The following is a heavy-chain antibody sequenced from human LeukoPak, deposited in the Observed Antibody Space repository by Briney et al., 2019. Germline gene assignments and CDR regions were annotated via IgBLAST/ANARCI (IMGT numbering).Heavy chain of an antibody. J-gene: IGHJ4*02. CDR2: ISGSGRTT. Sequence: GGSLRLSCAASGFTFNNYAMNWVRQAPGKGLEWVSVISGSGRTTYSADSVKGRFTISRDKSNNTVYLHMNSLRAEDTAVYYCARDYWGSYDSSGYYPAPFDYWGQGTLVTVSS. V-gene: IGHV3-23*01. CDR1: GFTFNNYA. D-gene: IGHD3-22*01. CDR3: ARDYWGSYDSSGYYPAPFDY.